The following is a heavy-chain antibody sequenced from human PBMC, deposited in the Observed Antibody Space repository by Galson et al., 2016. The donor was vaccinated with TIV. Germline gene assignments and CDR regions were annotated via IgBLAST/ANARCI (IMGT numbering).Heavy chain of an antibody. V-gene: IGHV3-23*01. CDR1: GFTFSSYA. D-gene: IGHD6-19*01. CDR3: AKDPSGWFEDY. Sequence: SLRLSCAASGFTFSSYAMHWVRQAPGKGLEWVSTISDTGLSTYYADSVRGRFTISRDNSKSMLYLQMNSLRVEDTAVYYCAKDPSGWFEDYWGQGTLVTVAS. CDR2: ISDTGLST. J-gene: IGHJ4*02.